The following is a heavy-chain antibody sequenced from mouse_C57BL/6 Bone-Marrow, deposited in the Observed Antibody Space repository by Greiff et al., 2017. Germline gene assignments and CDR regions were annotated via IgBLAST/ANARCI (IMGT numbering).Heavy chain of an antibody. Sequence: VQLQQSGAELVRPGASVKLSCKASGYTFTDYYINWVKQRPGQGLEWIARIYPGSGNTYYNEKFKGQATLTAEKSSSTAYMQLSSLTSEDSAVYFCASYYGSSYWYFDVWGTGTTVTVSS. J-gene: IGHJ1*03. CDR2: IYPGSGNT. CDR3: ASYYGSSYWYFDV. D-gene: IGHD1-1*01. CDR1: GYTFTDYY. V-gene: IGHV1-76*01.